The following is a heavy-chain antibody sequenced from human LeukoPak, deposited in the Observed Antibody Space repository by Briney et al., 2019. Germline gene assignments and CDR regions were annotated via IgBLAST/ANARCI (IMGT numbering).Heavy chain of an antibody. V-gene: IGHV4-34*01. CDR3: ARGGNIGYYYYAPLDY. Sequence: PSETLSLTCAVYGGSFSGYYWSWIRQPPGKGLEWIGEINHSGSTNYNPSLKSRVTISVDTSKNQFSLKLSSVTAADTAVYYCARGGNIGYYYYAPLDYWSQGTLVTVSS. D-gene: IGHD3-22*01. CDR2: INHSGST. J-gene: IGHJ4*02. CDR1: GGSFSGYY.